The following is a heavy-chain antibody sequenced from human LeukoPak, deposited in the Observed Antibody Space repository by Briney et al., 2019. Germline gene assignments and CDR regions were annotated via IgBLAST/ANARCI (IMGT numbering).Heavy chain of an antibody. J-gene: IGHJ4*02. CDR1: GFTVSSNY. V-gene: IGHV3-74*01. Sequence: GGSLRLSCADSGFTVSSNYMSWVRQAPGKGLVWVSRIKPDGSDTNYADSVKGRFTISRDNAKNTVYLQMNSLRAEDTAVYYCARGKYGGYFIDYWGQGTLVTVSS. CDR3: ARGKYGGYFIDY. CDR2: IKPDGSDT. D-gene: IGHD5-12*01.